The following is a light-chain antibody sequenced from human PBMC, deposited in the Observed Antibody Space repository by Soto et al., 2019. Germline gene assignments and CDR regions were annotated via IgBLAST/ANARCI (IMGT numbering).Light chain of an antibody. CDR1: SSNIGSNT. J-gene: IGLJ2*01. CDR2: SNN. V-gene: IGLV1-44*01. CDR3: AAWDVSLNGVV. Sequence: QSVLTQPPSASGTPGQRVTISCSGSSSNIGSNTVNWYQQLPGTAPKLLIYSNNQRPSGVPDRFSGSKSGTSASLAISGLQYEDEADYYCAAWDVSLNGVVFGGGTKLTVL.